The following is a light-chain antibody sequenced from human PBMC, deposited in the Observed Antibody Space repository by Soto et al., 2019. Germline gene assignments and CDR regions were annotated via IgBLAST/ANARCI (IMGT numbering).Light chain of an antibody. CDR1: SSDVGRYNY. Sequence: QSVLTQPASVSGSPGQSITISCTGTSSDVGRYNYVSWYQQYPGRAPKLIIYEVTNRPSGVSDRFSGSKSGNVASLTISGLQAADEADYYCGSYTSTDVRIFGTGTKVTLL. CDR2: EVT. V-gene: IGLV2-14*01. CDR3: GSYTSTDVRI. J-gene: IGLJ1*01.